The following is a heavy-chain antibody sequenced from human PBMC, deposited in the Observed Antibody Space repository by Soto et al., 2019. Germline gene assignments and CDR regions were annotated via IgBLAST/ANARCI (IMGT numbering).Heavy chain of an antibody. V-gene: IGHV3-7*01. CDR1: GFTFSSYW. D-gene: IGHD5-18*01. J-gene: IGHJ6*02. CDR3: ARDSSCYPMAWGMDV. Sequence: GGSLRLSCAASGFTFSSYWMSWVRQAPGKGLEWVANIKQDGSEKYYVDSVKGRFTISRDNAKNSLYLQMNSLRAEDTAVYYCARDSSCYPMAWGMDVWGQGTTVTVSS. CDR2: IKQDGSEK.